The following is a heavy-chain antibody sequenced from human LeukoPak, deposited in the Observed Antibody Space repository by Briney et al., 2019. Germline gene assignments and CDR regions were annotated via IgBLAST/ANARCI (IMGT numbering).Heavy chain of an antibody. J-gene: IGHJ4*02. CDR3: ARALPHNYDFWSGYYSPYFDY. CDR1: GGSFSGYY. Sequence: SETLSLTCAVYGGSFSGYYWSWIRQPPGKGLEWIGSIYYSGSTYYNPSLKSRVTISVDTSKNQFSLKLSSVTAADTAVYYCARALPHNYDFWSGYYSPYFDYWGQGTLVTVSS. V-gene: IGHV4-34*01. D-gene: IGHD3-3*01. CDR2: IYYSGST.